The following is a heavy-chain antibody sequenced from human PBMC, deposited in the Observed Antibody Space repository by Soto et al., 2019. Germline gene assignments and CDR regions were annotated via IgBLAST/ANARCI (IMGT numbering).Heavy chain of an antibody. CDR1: GFTFSNAW. Sequence: EVQLVESGGGLVQPGGSLRLSCAASGFTFSNAWMSWVRQAPGKGLEWVGRIKSKTDGGTTDYAAPVKGRFTISRDDSKNTLYLQRNSLKTEDTAVYYCTAVAGNTWAYDYWGQGTLVTVSS. J-gene: IGHJ4*02. V-gene: IGHV3-15*01. CDR2: IKSKTDGGTT. CDR3: TAVAGNTWAYDY. D-gene: IGHD6-19*01.